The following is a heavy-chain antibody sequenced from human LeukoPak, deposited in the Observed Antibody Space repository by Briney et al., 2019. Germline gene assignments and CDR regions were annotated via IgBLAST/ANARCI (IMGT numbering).Heavy chain of an antibody. CDR1: GGSISSYY. V-gene: IGHV4-59*01. CDR3: ARDGGEQDACDI. Sequence: PSETLSLTCTVSGGSISSYYWSWIRQPPGKGLEWIGYIYYSGSTNYNPSLKSRVTISVDTSKNQFSLKLSSVTAADTAVYYSARDGGEQDACDIWGQGTMVTVSS. D-gene: IGHD4-23*01. J-gene: IGHJ3*02. CDR2: IYYSGST.